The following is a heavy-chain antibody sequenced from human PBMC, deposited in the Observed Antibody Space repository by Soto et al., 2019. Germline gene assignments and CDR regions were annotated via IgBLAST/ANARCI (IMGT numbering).Heavy chain of an antibody. Sequence: SETLSLTCTVSGGAISSYYWSWIRQPPGKGLEWIGYIYYSGNTNYNPSLKSRVTISVDTSSNQFSLKLSSLTAADTAVYYCASLDQYCSGDSCYSYYFDYWGQGTLVTVSS. V-gene: IGHV4-59*01. D-gene: IGHD2-15*01. CDR3: ASLDQYCSGDSCYSYYFDY. J-gene: IGHJ4*02. CDR1: GGAISSYY. CDR2: IYYSGNT.